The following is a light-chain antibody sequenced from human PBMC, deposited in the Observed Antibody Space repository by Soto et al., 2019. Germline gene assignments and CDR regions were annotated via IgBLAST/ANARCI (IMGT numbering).Light chain of an antibody. CDR1: SSDVGGYNY. CDR3: SSYTSSITPVV. Sequence: QSALTQPASVSGSPGQSITISCTGTSSDVGGYNYVSWYQHHPGKAPKLMIYEVSNRPSGVSNRFSGSKSGNTAALTISGLQAEDGADYYCSSYTSSITPVVFGGGTKLTVL. CDR2: EVS. V-gene: IGLV2-14*01. J-gene: IGLJ2*01.